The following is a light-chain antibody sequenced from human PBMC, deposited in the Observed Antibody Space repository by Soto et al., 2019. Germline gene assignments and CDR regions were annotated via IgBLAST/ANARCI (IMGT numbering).Light chain of an antibody. Sequence: QSELTQPPAVSAAPGQKVTISCSGGSSSIGNNSVSWYQQLPGTAPKLLIYDNNKRPSGIPDRFSGSKSGTSATLGITGLQTGDEANYYCATWESSLSAGVFGGGTKVTVL. CDR2: DNN. V-gene: IGLV1-51*01. CDR3: ATWESSLSAGV. CDR1: SSSIGNNS. J-gene: IGLJ2*01.